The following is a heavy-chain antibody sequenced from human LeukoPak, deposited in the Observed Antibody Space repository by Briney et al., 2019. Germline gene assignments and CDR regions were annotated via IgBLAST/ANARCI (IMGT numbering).Heavy chain of an antibody. J-gene: IGHJ4*02. Sequence: GGSLRLSCAASEFTFSSYSMKWVRQAPGKGLEWVSSSSGSGSYIYYADSVKGRFTLSRDNAKSSLSLQMNSLRAEDTAVYYCARGSTCFDYWGQGALVTVSS. CDR3: ARGSTCFDY. CDR2: SSGSGSYI. CDR1: EFTFSSYS. V-gene: IGHV3-21*01.